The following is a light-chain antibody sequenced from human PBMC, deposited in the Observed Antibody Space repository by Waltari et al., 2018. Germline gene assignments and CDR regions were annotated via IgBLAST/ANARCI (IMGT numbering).Light chain of an antibody. CDR1: RRHSDYA. Sequence: QLVLTQSPSASASLGASVKLTCTLSRRHSDYAIAWHQQQPGKGPRYLMKLNSDGSHNKGDGIPDRFSGSSSGAERYLTISSLQSEDEADYYCHSWRSGILVFAGGTKLTVL. J-gene: IGLJ2*01. CDR2: LNSDGSH. CDR3: HSWRSGILV. V-gene: IGLV4-69*01.